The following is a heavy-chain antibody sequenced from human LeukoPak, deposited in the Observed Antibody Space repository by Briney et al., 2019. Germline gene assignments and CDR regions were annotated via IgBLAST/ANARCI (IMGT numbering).Heavy chain of an antibody. V-gene: IGHV1-18*01. J-gene: IGHJ4*02. CDR3: ARDLYEYSSSSSDY. D-gene: IGHD6-6*01. CDR1: GGTFSSYA. CDR2: ISAYNGNT. Sequence: ASVKVSCKASGGTFSSYAISWVRQAPGQGLEWMGWISAYNGNTNYAQKLQGRVTMTTDTSTSTAYMELRSLRSDDTAVYYCARDLYEYSSSSSDYWGQGTLVTVSS.